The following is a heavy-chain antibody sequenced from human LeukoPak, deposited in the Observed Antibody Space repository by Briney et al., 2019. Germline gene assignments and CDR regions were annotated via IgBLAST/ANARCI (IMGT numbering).Heavy chain of an antibody. D-gene: IGHD3-9*01. CDR1: GYTFTSYG. J-gene: IGHJ6*04. V-gene: IGHV1-18*04. Sequence: GASVKVSCKASGYTFTSYGISWVRQAPGQGREWMGWISAYNGNTNYAQKLQGRVTMTTDTSTSTAYMELRSLRSDDTAVYYCAREEGESDWLNYYYYGMDVWGKGTTVTVSS. CDR3: AREEGESDWLNYYYYGMDV. CDR2: ISAYNGNT.